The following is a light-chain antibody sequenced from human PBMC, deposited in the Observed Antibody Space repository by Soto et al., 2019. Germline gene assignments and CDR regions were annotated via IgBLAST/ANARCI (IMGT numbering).Light chain of an antibody. CDR2: AAS. V-gene: IGKV1-9*01. Sequence: DLQLTQSPSFLSASVGDRVTITCRASQAISSYLAWFQQRPGKALKVLIYAASTLQSGVPSRFSGSASGTEFTLTISSLQPEDFATYFCQQLNSYPWTFGQGTKVEIK. J-gene: IGKJ1*01. CDR3: QQLNSYPWT. CDR1: QAISSY.